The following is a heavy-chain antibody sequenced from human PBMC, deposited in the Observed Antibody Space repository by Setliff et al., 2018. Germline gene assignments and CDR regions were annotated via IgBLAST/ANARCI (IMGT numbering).Heavy chain of an antibody. Sequence: SETLSLTCTVSGGSISSYYWSWIRQPAGKGLEWIGHIYIGGSANYNPSLRSRVTMSIDTSKNQFSLKLNSVTAADMAVYYCAREQWLDPPGYYCMDVWAKGTTVTVSS. CDR2: IYIGGSA. J-gene: IGHJ6*03. D-gene: IGHD6-19*01. V-gene: IGHV4-4*07. CDR3: AREQWLDPPGYYCMDV. CDR1: GGSISSYY.